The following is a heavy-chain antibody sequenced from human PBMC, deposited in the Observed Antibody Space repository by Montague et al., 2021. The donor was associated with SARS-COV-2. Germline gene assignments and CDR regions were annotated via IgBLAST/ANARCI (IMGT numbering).Heavy chain of an antibody. CDR3: VRGSYGSGSYHAFDI. D-gene: IGHD3-10*01. J-gene: IGHJ3*02. Sequence: SETLSLTCTVSGDSFNSPKYYCAWIRQPPGKGLEWIGSSYYSGTTYDNPSLRSQVTISVDTSKTQFSLKMNSVTAADTAVYCCVRGSYGSGSYHAFDIWSQGTVVAVSS. V-gene: IGHV4-39*01. CDR1: GDSFNSPKYY. CDR2: SYYSGTT.